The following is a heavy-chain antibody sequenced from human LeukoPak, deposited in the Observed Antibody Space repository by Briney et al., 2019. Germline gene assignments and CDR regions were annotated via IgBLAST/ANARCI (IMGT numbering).Heavy chain of an antibody. CDR1: GYTFSKYS. V-gene: IGHV1-18*01. J-gene: IGHJ4*02. D-gene: IGHD3-22*01. Sequence: ASVKVSCKASGYTFSKYSINWVRQAPGQGLEWMGWVSGYNGKTNYAQKLQDRVTMTTDTSTSTAYMELRSLRSDDTAVYYCARTYYYDSSGYYPFDYWGQGTLVTVSS. CDR2: VSGYNGKT. CDR3: ARTYYYDSSGYYPFDY.